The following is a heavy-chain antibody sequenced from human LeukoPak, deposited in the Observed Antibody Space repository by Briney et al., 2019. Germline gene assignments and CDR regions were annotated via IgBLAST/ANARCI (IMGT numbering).Heavy chain of an antibody. CDR3: ARDAMVRGVDFDY. CDR2: IRHDGSEK. D-gene: IGHD3-10*01. J-gene: IGHJ4*02. CDR1: GFTFSSYW. V-gene: IGHV3-7*04. Sequence: GGSLRLSCAASGFTFSSYWMNWVRQAPGKGLEWVANIRHDGSEKYYVDSVKGRFTISRDNAKNSLYLQMNSLRAEDTAVYYCARDAMVRGVDFDYWGQGTLVTVSS.